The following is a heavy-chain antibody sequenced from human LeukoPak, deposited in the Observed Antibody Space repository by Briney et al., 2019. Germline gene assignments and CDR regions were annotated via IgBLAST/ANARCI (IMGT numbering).Heavy chain of an antibody. D-gene: IGHD2-15*01. CDR2: IYYRGSA. V-gene: IGHV4-34*01. Sequence: PSETLSLTCAVYGGSFSGYFWGWIRQPPGKGLEWIGSIYYRGSAYYNPSLKSRVTISVDTSKNQFSLKLSSVTAADTAVYYCARELMDCSGGTCYSSFFDYWGQGTLVTVSS. CDR1: GGSFSGYF. J-gene: IGHJ4*02. CDR3: ARELMDCSGGTCYSSFFDY.